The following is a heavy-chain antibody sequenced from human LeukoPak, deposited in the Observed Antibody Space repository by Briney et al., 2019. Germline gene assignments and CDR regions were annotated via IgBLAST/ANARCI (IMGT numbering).Heavy chain of an antibody. J-gene: IGHJ4*02. Sequence: PSETLSLTCTVSGGSSSSSYWSWIRQPPGKGLEWIGYIYYSGSTYYNPSLKSRVTISVDTSKNQFSLKLSSVTAADTAVYYCAGEGLYYDSSGYWYYFDYWGQGTLVTVSS. D-gene: IGHD3-22*01. CDR1: GGSSSSSY. CDR3: AGEGLYYDSSGYWYYFDY. CDR2: IYYSGST. V-gene: IGHV4-59*12.